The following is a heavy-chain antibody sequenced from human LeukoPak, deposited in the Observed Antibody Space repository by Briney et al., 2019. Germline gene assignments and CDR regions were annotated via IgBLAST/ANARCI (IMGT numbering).Heavy chain of an antibody. CDR2: IYSGGST. V-gene: IGHV3-53*01. CDR1: GFTVSSNY. CDR3: ATRYSEGFRHRNYYYGMDV. J-gene: IGHJ6*02. D-gene: IGHD1-1*01. Sequence: PGGSLRLSCAASGFTVSSNYMSWVRQAPGKGLEWVSVIYSGGSTYYADSVKGRFTISRDNSKNTLYLQMNSLRAEDTAVYYCATRYSEGFRHRNYYYGMDVWGQGTTVTVSS.